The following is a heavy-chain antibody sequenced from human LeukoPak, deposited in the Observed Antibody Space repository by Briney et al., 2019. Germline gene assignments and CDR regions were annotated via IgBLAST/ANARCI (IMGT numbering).Heavy chain of an antibody. CDR2: IIHSGGT. J-gene: IGHJ5*02. CDR3: ARGPLAFRRVAGIFS. CDR1: GGSFNGYS. Sequence: SETLSLTCAVSGGSFNGYSYTWIRQPPGKGLEWIGEIIHSGGTSYNPSLKSRLTISVDTSRKQFSLKLTSVTAADTALYFCARGPLAFRRVAGIFSWGRGTQVTASS. V-gene: IGHV4-34*01. D-gene: IGHD6-19*01.